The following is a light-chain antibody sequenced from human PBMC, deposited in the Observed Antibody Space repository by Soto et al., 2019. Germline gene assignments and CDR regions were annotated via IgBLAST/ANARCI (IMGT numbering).Light chain of an antibody. J-gene: IGKJ1*01. CDR3: QHYNSYPEA. CDR1: QTISSW. V-gene: IGKV1-5*03. Sequence: DIQMTESPSTLSASVRDRFTITCLASQTISSWLDWYQQKKGKAPKLLIYKASTLKSGVPSRLRGSGSGTELTTTISSMQTDDFETYYCQHYNSYPEAFGHGTKVDIK. CDR2: KAS.